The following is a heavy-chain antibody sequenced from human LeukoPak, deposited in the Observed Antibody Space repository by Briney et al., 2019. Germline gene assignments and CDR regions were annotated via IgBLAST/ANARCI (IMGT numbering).Heavy chain of an antibody. D-gene: IGHD3-3*01. CDR1: GFTFSSYS. Sequence: PGGSLRLSCAASGFTFSSYSMNWVRQAPGKGLEWVSSISSSSSYIYYADSVKGRFTISRDNSKNSLYLQMNSLRTEDTALYYCAKTAYGFWSGQSPFNWFDPWGQGTLVTVSS. J-gene: IGHJ5*02. CDR2: ISSSSSYI. V-gene: IGHV3-21*04. CDR3: AKTAYGFWSGQSPFNWFDP.